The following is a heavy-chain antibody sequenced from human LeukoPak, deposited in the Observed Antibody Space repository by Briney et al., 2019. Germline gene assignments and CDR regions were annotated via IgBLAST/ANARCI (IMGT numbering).Heavy chain of an antibody. Sequence: SGPTLVKPTQTLTLTCTFSGFSLSTSGVGVGWIRQPPGKALEWLALIYWNDDKRYSPSLKSRLTITKDTSKNQVVLTMTNMDPVDTATYYCAHSKVVVVDNWFDPWGQGTLVTASS. CDR2: IYWNDDK. CDR1: GFSLSTSGVG. J-gene: IGHJ5*02. D-gene: IGHD2-15*01. CDR3: AHSKVVVVDNWFDP. V-gene: IGHV2-5*01.